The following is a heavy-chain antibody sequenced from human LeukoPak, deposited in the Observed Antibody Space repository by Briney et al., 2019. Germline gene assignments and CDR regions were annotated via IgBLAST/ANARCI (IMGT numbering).Heavy chain of an antibody. CDR1: GFTFSSYG. CDR2: IRYDGSNK. CDR3: ANLFMVLDAFDI. Sequence: PGGSLRLSCAASGFTFSSYGMHWVRQAPGKGLEWVAFIRYDGSNKYYADSVKGRFTISRDNSKNTLYLQMNSLRAEDTAVYYCANLFMVLDAFDIWGQGTMVTVSS. D-gene: IGHD2-8*02. V-gene: IGHV3-30*02. J-gene: IGHJ3*02.